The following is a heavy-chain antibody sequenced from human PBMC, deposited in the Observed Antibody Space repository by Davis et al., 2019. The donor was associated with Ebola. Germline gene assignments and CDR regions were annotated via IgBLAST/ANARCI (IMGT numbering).Heavy chain of an antibody. J-gene: IGHJ6*03. CDR2: ISYDGSNK. Sequence: GESLKISCAASGFTFSSYAMHWVRQAPGKGLEWVAVISYDGSNKYYADSVKGRFTISRDNSKNTLYLQMNSLRAEDTAVYYCARGGEDYYDSSGYSYYYYYYMDVWGKGTTVTVSS. D-gene: IGHD3-22*01. CDR3: ARGGEDYYDSSGYSYYYYYYMDV. CDR1: GFTFSSYA. V-gene: IGHV3-30-3*01.